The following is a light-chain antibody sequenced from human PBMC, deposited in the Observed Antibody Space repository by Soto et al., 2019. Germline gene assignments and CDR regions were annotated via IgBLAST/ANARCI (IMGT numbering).Light chain of an antibody. CDR3: QQYGSSPIT. Sequence: EVVLTPSPGTLSLSPGEIATLSCRATQSVISTYLAWYQQKPGQAPRLLIYGASSRATGIPDRFSGSGSGTDFTLTISRLEPEDFAVYYCQQYGSSPITFGQGTRLEI. CDR1: QSVISTY. J-gene: IGKJ5*01. CDR2: GAS. V-gene: IGKV3-20*01.